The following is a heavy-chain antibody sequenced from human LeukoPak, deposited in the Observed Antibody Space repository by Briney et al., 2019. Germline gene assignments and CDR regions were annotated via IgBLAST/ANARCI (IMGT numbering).Heavy chain of an antibody. Sequence: GASVKVSCKASGYTLTGYYMHWVRQAPGQGLEWMGWINPNSGGTNYALKFQGRVTMTRDTSISTAYMELSSLRSDDTAVYYCARDVCHDNCFDPWGQGTLVTVSS. D-gene: IGHD2-8*01. V-gene: IGHV1-2*02. CDR1: GYTLTGYY. CDR2: INPNSGGT. J-gene: IGHJ5*02. CDR3: ARDVCHDNCFDP.